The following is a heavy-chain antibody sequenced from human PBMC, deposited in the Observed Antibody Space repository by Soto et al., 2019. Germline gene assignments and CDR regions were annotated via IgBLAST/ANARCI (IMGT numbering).Heavy chain of an antibody. CDR1: GLTMSTYA. Sequence: GGSLRLSCAGNGLTMSTYAMSWVRQAPGKGLEWVSTIAGVDIFYADSVQGRFTTSIDNSKNLLFLQMHSLTADDTATYYCAKDHFKGNGIYDGFDVWGQGTTVTV. CDR2: IAGVDI. J-gene: IGHJ3*01. CDR3: AKDHFKGNGIYDGFDV. V-gene: IGHV3-23*01. D-gene: IGHD1-20*01.